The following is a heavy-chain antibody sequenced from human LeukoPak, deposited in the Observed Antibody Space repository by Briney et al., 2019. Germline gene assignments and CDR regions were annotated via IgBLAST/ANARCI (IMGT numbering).Heavy chain of an antibody. D-gene: IGHD2-21*01. CDR2: INNDRSSI. Sequence: GGSLRLSCAASGFTFSSYAMSWVRQAPGKGLEWISYINNDRSSIADSVKGRFTISRDNAENSLFLQMNSLRAEDTAVYYCARDTDWSFDYWGQGILVTVSS. V-gene: IGHV3-48*01. J-gene: IGHJ4*02. CDR1: GFTFSSYA. CDR3: ARDTDWSFDY.